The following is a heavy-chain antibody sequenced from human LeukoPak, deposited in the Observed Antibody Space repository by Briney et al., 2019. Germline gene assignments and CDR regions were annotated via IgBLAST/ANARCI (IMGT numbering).Heavy chain of an antibody. D-gene: IGHD3-10*01. V-gene: IGHV1-3*01. J-gene: IGHJ4*02. Sequence: GASVKVSCKASGYTFTSDAMHWVRQAPGQRLEWMGWINAGNGNTKYSQKFQGRVTITRDTSASTAYMELSSLRSEDTAVYYCARSELWFGDVDYWGQGTLVTVSS. CDR1: GYTFTSDA. CDR3: ARSELWFGDVDY. CDR2: INAGNGNT.